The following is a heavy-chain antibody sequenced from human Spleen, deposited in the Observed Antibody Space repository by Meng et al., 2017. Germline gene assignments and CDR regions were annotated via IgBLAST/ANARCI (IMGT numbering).Heavy chain of an antibody. CDR1: GFSFDDSA. CDR2: ITWDGGST. D-gene: IGHD2-8*02. CDR3: AKEGTGGLDP. Sequence: EVQLVESGGVVVQPGGCLRLSCAASGFSFDDSAMHWVRQAPGKGLEWVSFITWDGGSTYYGDSVRGRFTISRDNSKNSLYLQMNSLRAGDTALYFCAKEGTGGLDPWGLGTLVTVSS. J-gene: IGHJ5*02. V-gene: IGHV3-43D*03.